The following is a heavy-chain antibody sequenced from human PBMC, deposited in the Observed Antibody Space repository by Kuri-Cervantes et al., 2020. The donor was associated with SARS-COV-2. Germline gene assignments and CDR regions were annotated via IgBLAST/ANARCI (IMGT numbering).Heavy chain of an antibody. D-gene: IGHD3-22*01. V-gene: IGHV3-30*03. CDR1: GYTFTGYY. CDR2: ISYDESNI. J-gene: IGHJ4*02. CDR3: ARDYYDSSGVY. Sequence: SCKASGYTFTGYYMHWVRQAPGKGLEWVAVISYDESNIYYADSVKGRFTISRDNSKNTLFLQMNSLRAEDTAVYYCARDYYDSSGVYWSQGTLVTVSS.